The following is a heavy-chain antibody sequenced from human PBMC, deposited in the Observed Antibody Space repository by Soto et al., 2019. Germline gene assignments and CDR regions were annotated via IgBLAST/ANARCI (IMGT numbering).Heavy chain of an antibody. CDR1: GFTFSSYW. J-gene: IGHJ4*02. Sequence: GESLRLSCAASGFTFSSYWMSWVRQAPGKGLEWVANIKQDGSEKYYVDSVKGGFTISRDNAKNSLYLQMNSLRAEDTAVYYCARDNGVLWFGELLNPPDYWGQGTLVTVSS. CDR2: IKQDGSEK. CDR3: ARDNGVLWFGELLNPPDY. D-gene: IGHD3-10*01. V-gene: IGHV3-7*04.